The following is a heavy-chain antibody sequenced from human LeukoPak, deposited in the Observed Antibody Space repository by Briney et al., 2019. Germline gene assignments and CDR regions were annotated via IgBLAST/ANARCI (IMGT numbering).Heavy chain of an antibody. V-gene: IGHV1-8*01. CDR2: MNPNSGST. Sequence: ASVKVSCKASGYTFTNYDFNWMRQATGQGLEWMGWMNPNSGSTGYAQKFQGRVTMTRDTSISTAYMELSSLTSEDTAVYYCATYGLRLGELSLGFDPWGQGTLVTVSS. CDR1: GYTFTNYD. J-gene: IGHJ5*02. CDR3: ATYGLRLGELSLGFDP. D-gene: IGHD3-16*02.